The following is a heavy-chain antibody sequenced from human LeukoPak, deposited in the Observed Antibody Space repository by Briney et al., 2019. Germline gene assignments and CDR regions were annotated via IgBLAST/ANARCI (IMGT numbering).Heavy chain of an antibody. CDR1: GVSISSYY. D-gene: IGHD6-6*01. CDR2: IYYSGST. CDR3: ARSEQLIRSFDY. V-gene: IGHV4-59*08. Sequence: SETLSLACTVSGVSISSYYWSWIRQPPGKGLEWIGYIYYSGSTNYNPSLKSRVTISVDTSKNQLSLKLNSVTAADTALYYCARSEQLIRSFDYWGQGTLVTVSS. J-gene: IGHJ4*02.